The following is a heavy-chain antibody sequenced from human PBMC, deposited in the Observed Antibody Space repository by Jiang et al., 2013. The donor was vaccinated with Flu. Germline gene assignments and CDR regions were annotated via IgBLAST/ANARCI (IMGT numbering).Heavy chain of an antibody. CDR1: GFTFSSYG. D-gene: IGHD3-16*01. V-gene: IGHV3-30*18. Sequence: VQLVESGGGVVQPGRSLRLSCAASGFTFSSYGMHWVRQAPGKGLEWVAVISHDGDNIHYVDSVKGRFTISRDNSENTMHLQMNNLRHEDTAVYYCAKPGGSPLLGYYYGMDVWGQGTTVTVSS. J-gene: IGHJ6*02. CDR2: ISHDGDNI. CDR3: AKPGGSPLLGYYYGMDV.